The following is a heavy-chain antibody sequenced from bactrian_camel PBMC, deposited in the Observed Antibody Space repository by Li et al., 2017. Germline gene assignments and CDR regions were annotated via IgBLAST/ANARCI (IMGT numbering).Heavy chain of an antibody. D-gene: IGHD4*01. CDR1: GYTYSSYC. J-gene: IGHJ4*01. V-gene: IGHV3S26*01. Sequence: QVQLVESGGGLVQPGGSLRLSCAVSGYTYSSYCMGWFRQAPGKEREGVAAIDSDGSTSYRDSVKGRFTISQDKAKNTLYLQMNSLKPEDTAMYCCAADAGAPPPISDYDLLAPVRYNSWGQGTQVTVS. CDR2: IDSDGST. CDR3: AADAGAPPPISDYDLLAPVRYNS.